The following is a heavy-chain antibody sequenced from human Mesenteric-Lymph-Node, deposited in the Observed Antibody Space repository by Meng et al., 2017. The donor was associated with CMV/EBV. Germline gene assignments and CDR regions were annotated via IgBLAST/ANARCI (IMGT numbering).Heavy chain of an antibody. CDR1: GFTFSSYS. Sequence: GGSLRLSCAASGFTFSSYSMNWVRQAPGQGLEWVSYISSSSSTIYYADSVKGRFTISRDNAKNSLYLQMNSLRAEDTAVYYCARERAAARDPTRYWGQGTLVTVSS. V-gene: IGHV3-48*04. CDR3: ARERAAARDPTRY. D-gene: IGHD6-13*01. CDR2: ISSSSSTI. J-gene: IGHJ4*02.